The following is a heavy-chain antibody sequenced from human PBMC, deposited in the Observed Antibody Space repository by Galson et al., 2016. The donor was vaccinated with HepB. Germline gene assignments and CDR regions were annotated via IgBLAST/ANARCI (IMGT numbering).Heavy chain of an antibody. J-gene: IGHJ4*02. Sequence: SVKVSCKASGYTFTTYYMHWVRQTPGQGLEWMGIINPTGGTTVYAQKFQGRVIMTRDTSTSTFYMELSSLTSDDTAVFYCARDRGPPSGAPLRKSHYFDFWGQGTLVTVSS. V-gene: IGHV1-46*01. D-gene: IGHD1-26*01. CDR2: INPTGGTT. CDR3: ARDRGPPSGAPLRKSHYFDF. CDR1: GYTFTTYY.